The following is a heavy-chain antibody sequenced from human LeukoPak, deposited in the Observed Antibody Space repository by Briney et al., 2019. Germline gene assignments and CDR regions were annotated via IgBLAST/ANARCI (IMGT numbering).Heavy chain of an antibody. CDR1: GFTFSSYS. CDR3: AREWLGNSGEGFYYYYGMDV. D-gene: IGHD3-10*01. Sequence: GGSLRLSCAASGFTFSSYSMNWVRQAPGKGLEWVSSISSSSSYIYYADSVRGRFTISRDNAKNSLYLQMNSLRAEDTAVYYYAREWLGNSGEGFYYYYGMDVWGQGTTVTVSS. CDR2: ISSSSSYI. V-gene: IGHV3-21*01. J-gene: IGHJ6*02.